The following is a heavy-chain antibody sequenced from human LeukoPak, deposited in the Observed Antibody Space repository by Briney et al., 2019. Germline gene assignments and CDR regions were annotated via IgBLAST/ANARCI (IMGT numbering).Heavy chain of an antibody. J-gene: IGHJ4*02. CDR2: IYYSGST. D-gene: IGHD4-11*01. CDR1: GGSISSSSYY. CDR3: ARHVYILEEQLTTFDY. Sequence: SETLSLTCTVSGGSISSSSYYWGWIRQPPGKGLEWIGSIYYSGSTYYNPSLKSRVTISVDTSKNQFSLKLSSVTAADTAVYYCARHVYILEEQLTTFDYWGQGTLVTVSS. V-gene: IGHV4-39*01.